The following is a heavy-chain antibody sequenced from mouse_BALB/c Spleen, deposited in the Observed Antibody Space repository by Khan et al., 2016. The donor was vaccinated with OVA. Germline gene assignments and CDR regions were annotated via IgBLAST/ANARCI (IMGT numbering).Heavy chain of an antibody. CDR2: INPTSGYT. V-gene: IGHV1-7*01. Sequence: QVQLKQSGAELAKPGASVKMSCKASGYTFTTYWMHWVKQRPGHGLEWIGYINPTSGYTDYNEKFKDRAILSADKSSSTAYMQLSSLTSEDSAVYYCTRDRIDYWGQGTTLTVSS. J-gene: IGHJ2*01. CDR3: TRDRIDY. CDR1: GYTFTTYW.